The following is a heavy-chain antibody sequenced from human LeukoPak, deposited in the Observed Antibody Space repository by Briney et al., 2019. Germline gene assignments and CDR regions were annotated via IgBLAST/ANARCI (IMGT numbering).Heavy chain of an antibody. CDR2: IKSDGSDI. J-gene: IGHJ6*04. CDR1: GFTFSSYW. D-gene: IGHD1-26*01. CDR3: TRKSGHYYGMDV. V-gene: IGHV3-74*01. Sequence: PGGSLRLSCAASGFTFSSYWMHWVRQAPGKGLVWVSRIKSDGSDIIYADSVKGRFTISTDNAKNMLYLEMNSLGGEDTAVYYCTRKSGHYYGMDVWGKGTTVTVSS.